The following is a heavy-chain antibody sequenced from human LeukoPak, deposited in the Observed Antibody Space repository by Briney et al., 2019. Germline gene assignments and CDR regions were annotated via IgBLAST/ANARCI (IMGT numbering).Heavy chain of an antibody. CDR2: INTDGFST. CDR3: ARSRTYGDYGRGLDY. CDR1: GFISSSYW. V-gene: IGHV3-74*01. Sequence: GGSLRLSCAASGFISSSYWMHWVRQPPGKGLVYIACINTDGFSTSYTDSVKGRFTISRDNAKNTLYLQMNSLRAEDTAVYYCARSRTYGDYGRGLDYWGQGTLVTVSS. J-gene: IGHJ4*02. D-gene: IGHD4-17*01.